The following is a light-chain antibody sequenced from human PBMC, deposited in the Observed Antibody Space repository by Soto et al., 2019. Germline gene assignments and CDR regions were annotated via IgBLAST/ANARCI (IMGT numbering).Light chain of an antibody. CDR3: QQYYGTPFT. Sequence: DIVLTQSPDSLAVSLGERATINCKSSRSILYSSNNKNYLAWYQQRPGQPPKLLIYWASTRESGVPDRFSGRGSGTDFTLTISSLQAEDVAVYYCQQYYGTPFTFGPGTKVDVK. CDR2: WAS. J-gene: IGKJ3*01. CDR1: RSILYSSNNKNY. V-gene: IGKV4-1*01.